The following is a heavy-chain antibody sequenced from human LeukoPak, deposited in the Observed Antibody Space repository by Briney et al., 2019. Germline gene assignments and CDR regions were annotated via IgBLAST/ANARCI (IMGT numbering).Heavy chain of an antibody. CDR3: ARDILTGPIDY. CDR2: IYYSGST. J-gene: IGHJ4*02. D-gene: IGHD3-9*01. Sequence: PSETLSLTCTVSGGSISSYYWSWIRQPPGKGLEWIGYIYYSGSTNYNPSLKSRVTISVDTSKNQFSLKLSSVTAADTAVYYCARDILTGPIDYWGQGTLVTVSS. V-gene: IGHV4-59*08. CDR1: GGSISSYY.